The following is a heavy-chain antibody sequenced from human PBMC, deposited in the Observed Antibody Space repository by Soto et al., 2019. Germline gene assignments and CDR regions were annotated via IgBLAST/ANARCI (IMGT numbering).Heavy chain of an antibody. V-gene: IGHV4-39*01. CDR2: IYYSGGA. Sequence: PSETLSLTCAVSGVSIHNSHSFWGWIRQPPGKGLEFIGSIYYSGGANYNPSLKSRVTISLDTSKNQFSLTVNSVTAADTAIYYCGRVVEGATRHTDFDSWGPGTLVTVSS. CDR3: GRVVEGATRHTDFDS. D-gene: IGHD2-15*01. CDR1: GVSIHNSHSF. J-gene: IGHJ5*01.